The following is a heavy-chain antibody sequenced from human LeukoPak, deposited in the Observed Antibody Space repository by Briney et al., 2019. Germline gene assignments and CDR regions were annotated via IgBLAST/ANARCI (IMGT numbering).Heavy chain of an antibody. J-gene: IGHJ3*01. V-gene: IGHV4-59*01. CDR1: GGSINDYY. CDR3: ARGGARGSSAFDV. D-gene: IGHD3-10*01. CDR2: IYYSGST. Sequence: SETLSLTCTVSGGSINDYYWNWIRQPPGKGLEWIGYIYYSGSTDYNPSLKSRVTMSVDTSKNQFSLKLNSVTAADTAVYYCARGGARGSSAFDVWGQGTMVIVSA.